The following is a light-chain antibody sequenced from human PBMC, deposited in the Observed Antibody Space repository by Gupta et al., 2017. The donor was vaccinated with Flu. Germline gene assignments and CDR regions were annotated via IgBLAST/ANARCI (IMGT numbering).Light chain of an antibody. CDR2: GVS. J-gene: IGKJ4*01. Sequence: EKVLTQTPATRSVSRGETATLSCGASGSVSGNLAWYQQKFGQTPRLLIYGVSTRVTGLPTRFSGSGSGTQFTLPITSLQSEDSAVYYCQQYNNWPLTFGGGTRVEI. CDR1: GSVSGN. V-gene: IGKV3-15*01. CDR3: QQYNNWPLT.